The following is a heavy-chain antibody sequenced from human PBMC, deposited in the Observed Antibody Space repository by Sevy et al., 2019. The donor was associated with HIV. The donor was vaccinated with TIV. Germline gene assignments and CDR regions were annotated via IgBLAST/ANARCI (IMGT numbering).Heavy chain of an antibody. CDR1: AFTFSTHA. Sequence: GGSLRLSCAASAFTFSTHAMSWVRQAPGKGLEWVSAISGSGGSTYYADSVKGRFTISRDNSKNTLYLQMNSLRAEDTAVYYCAKDGDLEGDPGDYWGQGTLVTVSS. V-gene: IGHV3-23*01. J-gene: IGHJ4*02. CDR2: ISGSGGST. CDR3: AKDGDLEGDPGDY. D-gene: IGHD1-1*01.